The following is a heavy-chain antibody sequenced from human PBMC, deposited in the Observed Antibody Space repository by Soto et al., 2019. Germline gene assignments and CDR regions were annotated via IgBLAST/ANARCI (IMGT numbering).Heavy chain of an antibody. CDR1: GFTFSSYW. CDR2: TNEDGRII. D-gene: IGHD3-10*01. V-gene: IGHV3-74*01. CDR3: AYGNLSYYFDY. Sequence: EVQLVESGGGLVQPGGSLRLSCAASGFTFSSYWMHWVRQVPGKGLVWVSRTNEDGRIINYADSVKGRFTISRDNATNTLYLEMNSLRADDTGVSYCAYGNLSYYFDYWGHGTLVTVSP. J-gene: IGHJ4*01.